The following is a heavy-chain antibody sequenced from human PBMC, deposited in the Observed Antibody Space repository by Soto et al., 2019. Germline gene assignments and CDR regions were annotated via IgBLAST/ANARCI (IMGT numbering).Heavy chain of an antibody. Sequence: EVQLLESGGGLVQPGGSLRLSCTASGFTFSTYAMSWVRQAPGKGLEWVSTISDSGRTYYADSVKGGFTISRDNSKNTLYLEMNSLRAEDTAVYYCAKDKGGRYCSRTSCLYSFDYWGQGTLVTVSS. J-gene: IGHJ4*02. CDR2: ISDSGRT. CDR1: GFTFSTYA. V-gene: IGHV3-23*01. CDR3: AKDKGGRYCSRTSCLYSFDY. D-gene: IGHD2-2*01.